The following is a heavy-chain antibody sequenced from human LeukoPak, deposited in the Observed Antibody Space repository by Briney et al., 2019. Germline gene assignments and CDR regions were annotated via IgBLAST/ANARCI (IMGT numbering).Heavy chain of an antibody. D-gene: IGHD1-1*01. Sequence: GGSLRLSCAASGFTFSSYWMSWVRQAPGKGLEWVANIKQDGSEKYYVDSVKGRFTISRDNAKNSLYLQMNSLRAEDTAVYYCARDGNWNDGGYFDYWGQGTLVTVSS. CDR2: IKQDGSEK. V-gene: IGHV3-7*01. CDR1: GFTFSSYW. CDR3: ARDGNWNDGGYFDY. J-gene: IGHJ4*02.